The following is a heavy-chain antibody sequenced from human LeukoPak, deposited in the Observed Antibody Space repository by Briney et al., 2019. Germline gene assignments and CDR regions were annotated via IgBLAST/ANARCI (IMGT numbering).Heavy chain of an antibody. D-gene: IGHD2-2*01. CDR1: GFTFSSYW. J-gene: IGHJ6*02. V-gene: IGHV3-7*01. CDR3: ARDIVPAANYGMDV. Sequence: PGGSLRLSCAASGFTFSSYWMSWVRQAPGKGLEWVANIKQDGSEKYYVDSVKSRFTISRDNAKNSLYLQMNSLRAEDTAVYYCARDIVPAANYGMDVWGQGTTVTVSS. CDR2: IKQDGSEK.